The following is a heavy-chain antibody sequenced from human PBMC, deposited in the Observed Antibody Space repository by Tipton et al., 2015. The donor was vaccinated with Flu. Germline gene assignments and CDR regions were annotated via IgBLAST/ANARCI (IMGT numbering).Heavy chain of an antibody. V-gene: IGHV4-38-2*01. Sequence: TLSLTCAVSGYSISSGYFWGWIRQPPGKGLEWIGSIYHSGSTYYNPSLKSRVTISVDTSKNQFSLKLSSVTAADTAVYYCARQHDYVWGSYCRDDYWGQGTLVTVSS. CDR1: GYSISSGYF. CDR2: IYHSGST. D-gene: IGHD3-16*01. J-gene: IGHJ4*02. CDR3: ARQHDYVWGSYCRDDY.